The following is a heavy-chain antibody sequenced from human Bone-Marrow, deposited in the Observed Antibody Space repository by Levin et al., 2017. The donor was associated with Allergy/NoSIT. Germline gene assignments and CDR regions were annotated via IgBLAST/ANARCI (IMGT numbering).Heavy chain of an antibody. CDR1: GGSFSDYF. Sequence: GSLRLSCAVYGGSFSDYFWSWIRQPPGKGLEWIGEVNQSGSTNYHPSLKSRVTLSVDTSKNQFSLTVTSVTAADTAVYYCARGGIAAAASFDSWGQGTLVTVSS. CDR2: VNQSGST. CDR3: ARGGIAAAASFDS. D-gene: IGHD6-13*01. V-gene: IGHV4-34*01. J-gene: IGHJ4*02.